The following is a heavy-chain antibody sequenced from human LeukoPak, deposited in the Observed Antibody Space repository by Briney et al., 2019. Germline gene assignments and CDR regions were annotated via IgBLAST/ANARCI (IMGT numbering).Heavy chain of an antibody. Sequence: GGSLRLSCTASGFTFSSYWMNWVRQAPGKGLEWVANIKQEGSEKHYADSVKGRFTISRDNAEHSLYLQMNSLRAEDTAVYYCARTYYYDAGGYFRHFDSWGQGTLVTVSS. D-gene: IGHD3-22*01. CDR2: IKQEGSEK. CDR1: GFTFSSYW. J-gene: IGHJ4*02. V-gene: IGHV3-7*01. CDR3: ARTYYYDAGGYFRHFDS.